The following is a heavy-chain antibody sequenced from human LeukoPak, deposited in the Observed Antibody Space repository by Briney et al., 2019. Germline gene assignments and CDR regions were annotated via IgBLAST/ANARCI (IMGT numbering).Heavy chain of an antibody. J-gene: IGHJ4*02. V-gene: IGHV3-21*06. CDR1: GFTCCGYI. CDR2: ISSGSSYI. D-gene: IGHD2-2*02. Sequence: PGGSLRLSCAAAGFTCCGYIMKWVPQAPGKGREGGSSISSGSSYIYYADSVKGRFTISRDKVKNSPYLQMHRLRAEETAVYCCARVADSCSSRRCYKNLDYWGQGTLVTVSS. CDR3: ARVADSCSSRRCYKNLDY.